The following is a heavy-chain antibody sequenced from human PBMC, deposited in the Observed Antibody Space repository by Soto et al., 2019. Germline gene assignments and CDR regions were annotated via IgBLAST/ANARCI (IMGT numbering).Heavy chain of an antibody. CDR2: ISAYNGNT. CDR3: ARVYGSGRLNY. J-gene: IGHJ4*02. CDR1: GGTFSSYA. V-gene: IGHV1-18*01. D-gene: IGHD3-10*01. Sequence: ASVKVSCKASGGTFSSYAISWVRRAPGQGLEWMGWISAYNGNTNYAQKLQGRVTMTTDTSTSTAYMELRSLRSDDTAVYYCARVYGSGRLNYWGQGTLVTVSS.